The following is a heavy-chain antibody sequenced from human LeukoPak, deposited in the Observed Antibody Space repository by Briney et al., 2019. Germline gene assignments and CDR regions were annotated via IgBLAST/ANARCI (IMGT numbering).Heavy chain of an antibody. CDR2: FYPEDGET. D-gene: IGHD3-3*01. CDR1: GYTLTELS. J-gene: IGHJ6*02. CDR3: ATVYTIFGVVTPYGMDV. Sequence: ASVKVSCKVSGYTLTELSMHWVRQAPGKGLEWMGGFYPEDGETIYAQKFQGRVTMTEDTSTDTAYMELSSLRSEDTAVYYCATVYTIFGVVTPYGMDVWGQGTTVTVSS. V-gene: IGHV1-24*01.